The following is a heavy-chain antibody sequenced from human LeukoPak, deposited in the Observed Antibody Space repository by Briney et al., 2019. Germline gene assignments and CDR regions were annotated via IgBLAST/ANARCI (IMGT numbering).Heavy chain of an antibody. D-gene: IGHD3-10*01. CDR1: GFTFSNYW. V-gene: IGHV3-7*01. Sequence: GGSLRLSCAASGFTFSNYWMNWVRQAPGKGLEWVANIKEDGSDKYYVDSVKGRFSISKDNAKNSLYLQMNSLRVEDTAVYYCARSRTYSSYDGFDIWGQGTMVTVSS. CDR2: IKEDGSDK. CDR3: ARSRTYSSYDGFDI. J-gene: IGHJ3*02.